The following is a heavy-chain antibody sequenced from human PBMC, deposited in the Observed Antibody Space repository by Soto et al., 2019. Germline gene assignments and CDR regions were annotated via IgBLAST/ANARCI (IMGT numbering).Heavy chain of an antibody. Sequence: QVQLQESRPGLVKPSHTLSLTCSISGGSISSGANYWSWIRQPPGKGLEWIGYIHSSGSTFYNPSRKSRVTISIDTSKNQFSLKRCSVTAADTAVYSCARGTYFDSAWGTYRVGSSGCFDYWGQGTLVSVSS. CDR2: IHSSGST. CDR1: GGSISSGANY. CDR3: ARGTYFDSAWGTYRVGSSGCFDY. V-gene: IGHV4-30-4*01. J-gene: IGHJ4*02. D-gene: IGHD3-16*02.